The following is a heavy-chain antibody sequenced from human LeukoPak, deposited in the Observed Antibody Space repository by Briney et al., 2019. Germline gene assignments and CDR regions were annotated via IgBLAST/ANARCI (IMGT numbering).Heavy chain of an antibody. CDR1: GGSISSSSYY. J-gene: IGHJ5*02. CDR2: IYYSGST. CDR3: ARTSSSWHGLLSSWFDP. Sequence: SETLSLTCTVSGGSISSSSYYWGWIRQPPGKGLEWIGSIYYSGSTYYNPSLKSRVTISVDTSKNQFSLKLSSVTAADTAVYYCARTSSSWHGLLSSWFDPWGQGTLVTVSS. V-gene: IGHV4-39*01. D-gene: IGHD6-13*01.